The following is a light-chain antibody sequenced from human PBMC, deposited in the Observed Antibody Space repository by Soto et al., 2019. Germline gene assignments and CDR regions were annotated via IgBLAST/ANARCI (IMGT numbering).Light chain of an antibody. CDR3: FSFTTTSTHV. V-gene: IGLV2-14*01. CDR2: EVN. CDR1: AVTLVLMT. J-gene: IGLJ1*01. Sequence: QSALTQPASLSGSPGQSITISCTGPAVTLVLMTVSWFQQHPGKAPKLMISEVNNRPSGVSNRFSGSKSGNTAYLTISGLQVEDEAEYFCFSFTTTSTHVFGTGTKVTVL.